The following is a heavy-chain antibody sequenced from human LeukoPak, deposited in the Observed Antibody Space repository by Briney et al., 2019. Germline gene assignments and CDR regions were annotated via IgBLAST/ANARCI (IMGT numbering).Heavy chain of an antibody. CDR2: ISGSGGST. CDR3: AKVLTPQYYYYYYMDV. J-gene: IGHJ6*03. Sequence: GGSLRLSCAASGFTFSSYAASWVRQAPGKGLEWVSAISGSGGSTYYADSVKGRFTISRDNSKNTLYLQMNSLRAEDTAVYYCAKVLTPQYYYYYYMDVWGKGTTVTVSS. V-gene: IGHV3-23*01. CDR1: GFTFSSYA.